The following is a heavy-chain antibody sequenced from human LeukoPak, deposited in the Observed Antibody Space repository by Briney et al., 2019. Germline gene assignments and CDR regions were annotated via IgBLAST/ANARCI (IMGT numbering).Heavy chain of an antibody. J-gene: IGHJ6*02. Sequence: GESLKISCKGSGYSFTSYWIGWVRQMPGKGLEWMGIIYPGDSDTRYSPSFQGQVTISADESISTAYLQWSSLKASDTAMYYCARQSDFWSGSYGMDVWGQGTTVTVSS. CDR1: GYSFTSYW. D-gene: IGHD3-3*01. V-gene: IGHV5-51*01. CDR2: IYPGDSDT. CDR3: ARQSDFWSGSYGMDV.